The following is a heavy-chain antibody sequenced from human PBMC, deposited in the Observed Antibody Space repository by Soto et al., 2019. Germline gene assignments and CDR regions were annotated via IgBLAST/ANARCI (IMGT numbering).Heavy chain of an antibody. CDR2: IDHSGSA. Sequence: QEQVQQWGAGLLKPSETLSLTCAVHGDSFSGYYWSWIRQSPGKGLEWIGEIDHSGSANYNPSLTSRVSMSVDTSSQQVSLKLSSVTAADTAVYYCARRLAMIVVVFDSWGQGTLVTVSS. CDR3: ARRLAMIVVVFDS. D-gene: IGHD3-22*01. CDR1: GDSFSGYY. J-gene: IGHJ4*02. V-gene: IGHV4-34*01.